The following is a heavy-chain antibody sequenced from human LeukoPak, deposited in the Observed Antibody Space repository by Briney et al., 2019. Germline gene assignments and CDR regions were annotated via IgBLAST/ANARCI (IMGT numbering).Heavy chain of an antibody. V-gene: IGHV3-23*01. J-gene: IGHJ4*02. CDR3: AKDGGQVVAPSDY. D-gene: IGHD2-15*01. CDR2: ISGSGGST. Sequence: GRSLRLSCAASGFTFDDYAMHWVRQAPGKGLEWVSGISGSGGSTYYADSVKGRFTISRDNSKNTLYLQMNSLRAEDTAVYYCAKDGGQVVAPSDYWGQGNLVTVSS. CDR1: GFTFDDYA.